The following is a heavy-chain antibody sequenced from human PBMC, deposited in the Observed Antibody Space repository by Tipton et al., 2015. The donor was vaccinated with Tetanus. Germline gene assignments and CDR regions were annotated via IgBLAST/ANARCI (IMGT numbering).Heavy chain of an antibody. D-gene: IGHD2/OR15-2a*01. CDR1: VGSISSGDYY. Sequence: TLSLTCTVSVGSISSGDYYWSWIRQPPGKGLEWIGYIYYSGSTYYNPSLKSRVTISIDTSKNQFSLRLSSVTAADTAVYYCSSSPGNHYLAFFDYWGRGTLVTVSS. J-gene: IGHJ4*02. CDR2: IYYSGST. V-gene: IGHV4-30-4*01. CDR3: SSSPGNHYLAFFDY.